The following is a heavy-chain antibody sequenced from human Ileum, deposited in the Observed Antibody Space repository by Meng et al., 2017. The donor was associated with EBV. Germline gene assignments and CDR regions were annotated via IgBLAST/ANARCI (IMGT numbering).Heavy chain of an antibody. CDR3: AKERRGFYAEH. CDR2: VSYGGSDK. V-gene: IGHV3-30*04. CDR1: GFTFGEYA. D-gene: IGHD1-14*01. Sequence: VRLVGAGGGVVQPGRSLRLSCAASGFTFGEYAMHWVRQAPGKGLEWVALVSYGGSDKLYADSVKGRFTIYRDNSDNTLFLQMNSLKPEDTAVYYCAKERRGFYAEHWGQGTLVTVSS. J-gene: IGHJ4*02.